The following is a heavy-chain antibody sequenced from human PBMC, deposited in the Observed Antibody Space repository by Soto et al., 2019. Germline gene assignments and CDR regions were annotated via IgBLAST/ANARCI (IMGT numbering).Heavy chain of an antibody. CDR2: ISGSGGST. V-gene: IGHV3-23*01. Sequence: EVQLLESGGGLVQPGGSLRLSCAASGFTFSSYAMSWVRQAPGKGLEWVSAISGSGGSTYYADSVKGRFTISRDNSKNPLYLQMNSLRAEDTAVYYCAKGQGDVVIIITSSYYYSGMDVWGQGTTVTVSS. D-gene: IGHD3-3*01. CDR3: AKGQGDVVIIITSSYYYSGMDV. J-gene: IGHJ6*02. CDR1: GFTFSSYA.